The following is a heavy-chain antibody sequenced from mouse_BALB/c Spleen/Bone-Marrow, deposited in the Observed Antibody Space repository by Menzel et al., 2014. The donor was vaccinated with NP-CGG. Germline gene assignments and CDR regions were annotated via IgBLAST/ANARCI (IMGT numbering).Heavy chain of an antibody. V-gene: IGHV14-3*02. CDR3: ASYRYAWYFDV. D-gene: IGHD2-14*01. J-gene: IGHJ1*01. CDR1: GFNIKDTY. Sequence: VQLQQSGAELVKPGASVKLSCTASGFNIKDTYMHWAKQRPEQGLEWIGRIDPANGNTKYDPKFQGKATITADTSSNTAYLQLSSLTSEDTAVYYCASYRYAWYFDVWGAGTTVTVSS. CDR2: IDPANGNT.